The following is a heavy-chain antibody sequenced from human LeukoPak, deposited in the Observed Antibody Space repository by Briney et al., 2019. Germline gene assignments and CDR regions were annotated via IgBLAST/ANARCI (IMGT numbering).Heavy chain of an antibody. CDR3: ATRYPTTYYYDSSGYYYLSN. CDR1: GGSISSYY. D-gene: IGHD3-22*01. CDR2: IYYSGST. J-gene: IGHJ4*02. V-gene: IGHV4-59*12. Sequence: PSETLSLTCTVSGGSISSYYWSWIRQPPGKGLEWIGYIYYSGSTYYNPSLKSRVTISVDTSKNQFSLKLSSVTAADTAVYYCATRYPTTYYYDSSGYYYLSNWGQGTLVTVSS.